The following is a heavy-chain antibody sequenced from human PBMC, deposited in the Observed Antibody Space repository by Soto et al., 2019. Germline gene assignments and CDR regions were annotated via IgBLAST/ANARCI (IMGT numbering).Heavy chain of an antibody. D-gene: IGHD6-6*01. CDR3: ARRARPDFYYMDV. J-gene: IGHJ6*03. CDR1: GFTLSGYA. V-gene: IGHV3-64*01. Sequence: EVQLAESGGGLAQPGGSLRLSCAASGFTLSGYAMDWVRQAPGKGLEYVSGISSNGVGTYYANSVQGRFTISRDNSKNTVYLKMCSLRPEDMAVYYCARRARPDFYYMDVWGKGTTVTVSS. CDR2: ISSNGVGT.